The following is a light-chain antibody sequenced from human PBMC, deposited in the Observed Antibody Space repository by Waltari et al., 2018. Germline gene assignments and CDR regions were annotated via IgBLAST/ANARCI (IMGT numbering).Light chain of an antibody. J-gene: IGKJ4*01. CDR1: QSILYTFHNKNH. Sequence: DIVMTQSPDSLAVSLGERASINFTSSQSILYTFHNKNHLAWYQQKLGQPPKLLISWASTREGGVPARFSGSGSGTHFTLTISSLQAEDVAVYYCHQYYIPPITFGGGTKVEIK. CDR2: WAS. V-gene: IGKV4-1*01. CDR3: HQYYIPPIT.